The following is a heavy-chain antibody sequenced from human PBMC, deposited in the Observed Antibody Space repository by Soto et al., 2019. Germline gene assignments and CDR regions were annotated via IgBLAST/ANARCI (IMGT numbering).Heavy chain of an antibody. CDR3: ARRYSGYGDY. V-gene: IGHV4-39*01. D-gene: IGHD5-12*01. CDR1: GGSISSTSYY. CDR2: IFYSGNT. J-gene: IGHJ4*02. Sequence: LSLTCTVSGGSISSTSYYWGWIRQSPGKGLEWIGSIFYSGNTFYNPSLKSRLTISVDMSMNQFSLKLSSVTAADTAVYYCARRYSGYGDYWGQG.